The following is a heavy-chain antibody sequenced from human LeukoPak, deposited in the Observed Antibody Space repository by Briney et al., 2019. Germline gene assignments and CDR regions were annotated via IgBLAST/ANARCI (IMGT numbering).Heavy chain of an antibody. J-gene: IGHJ3*02. CDR3: ARVTWTTAFDI. Sequence: GGSLRLSCAASGFTFSSYWMSWVRHAPGKGLEWVAIMKQDGSEKYYVDSVKGRFTISRDNAKNSLYLQMNSLRAEDTAVYYCARVTWTTAFDIWGQGTMVTVSS. CDR1: GFTFSSYW. D-gene: IGHD3-16*01. CDR2: MKQDGSEK. V-gene: IGHV3-7*04.